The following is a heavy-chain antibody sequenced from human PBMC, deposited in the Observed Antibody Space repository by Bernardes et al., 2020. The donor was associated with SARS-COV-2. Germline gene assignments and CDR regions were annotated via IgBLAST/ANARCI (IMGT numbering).Heavy chain of an antibody. CDR3: AKARGSYWGGFDY. CDR1: GFTFNSYA. J-gene: IGHJ4*02. CDR2: ISYDGNNK. V-gene: IGHV3-30-3*01. D-gene: IGHD1-26*01. Sequence: GGSLRLSCAASGFTFNSYAMHWVRQAPGKGLEWVAVISYDGNNKYYADSVRGRFTLSRDNSKNTLYLQMNSLRAEDTAVYYGAKARGSYWGGFDYWGQGTLVTVSS.